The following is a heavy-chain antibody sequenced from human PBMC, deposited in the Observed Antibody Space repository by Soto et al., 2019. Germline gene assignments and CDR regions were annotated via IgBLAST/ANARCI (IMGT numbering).Heavy chain of an antibody. Sequence: QVQLVESGGGVVHPGRSLRLSCAASGFSFSTTGMHWVRQAPGKGLEWVAMISHDGGEDYYADSVKGRFTISIDDSKNTLYLQMHSLRPEDTAVYNCAKDLYSSDWYNEFDPWGQGTQVTVSS. CDR2: ISHDGGED. J-gene: IGHJ5*02. CDR3: AKDLYSSDWYNEFDP. V-gene: IGHV3-30*18. CDR1: GFSFSTTG. D-gene: IGHD6-19*01.